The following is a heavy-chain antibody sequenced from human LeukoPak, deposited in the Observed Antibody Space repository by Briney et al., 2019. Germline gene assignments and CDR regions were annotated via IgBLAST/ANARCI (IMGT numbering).Heavy chain of an antibody. J-gene: IGHJ4*02. V-gene: IGHV4-30-4*08. CDR3: ARGVVPAAGPPCYFDY. Sequence: SETLSLTRAVYGGSFSGYYWSWIRQPPGKGLEWIGYIYYSGSTYYNPSLKSRVTISVDTSKNQFSLKLSSVTAADTAVYYCARGVVPAAGPPCYFDYWGQGTLVTVSS. CDR2: IYYSGST. CDR1: GGSFSGYY. D-gene: IGHD2-2*01.